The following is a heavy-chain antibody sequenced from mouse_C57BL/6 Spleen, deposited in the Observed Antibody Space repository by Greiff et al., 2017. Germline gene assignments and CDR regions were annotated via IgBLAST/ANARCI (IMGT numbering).Heavy chain of an antibody. CDR1: GYTFTSYW. D-gene: IGHD2-10*01. J-gene: IGHJ4*01. CDR2: IHPNSGST. CDR3: ARQGLLIDYAMDY. V-gene: IGHV1-64*01. Sequence: QVQLQQPGAELVKPGASVKLSCKASGYTFTSYWMHWVKQRPGQGLEWIGMIHPNSGSTNYNEKFKSKATLTVDKSSSTAYMQLSSLTSEDSAVYYCARQGLLIDYAMDYWGQGTSVTVSS.